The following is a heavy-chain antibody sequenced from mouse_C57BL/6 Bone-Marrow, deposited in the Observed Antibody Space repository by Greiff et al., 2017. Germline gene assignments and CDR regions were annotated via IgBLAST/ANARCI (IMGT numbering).Heavy chain of an antibody. V-gene: IGHV14-4*01. J-gene: IGHJ3*01. CDR2: IDPENGDT. D-gene: IGHD2-4*01. CDR3: TTWDYDGFAY. Sequence: EVQLQQSGAELVRPGASVKLSCTASGFNIKADYMHWVKQRPEQGLEWIGWIDPENGDTEYASKFQGKATITADTSSNTAYLQLSSLTSEDTAVYYCTTWDYDGFAYWGQGTLVTVSA. CDR1: GFNIKADY.